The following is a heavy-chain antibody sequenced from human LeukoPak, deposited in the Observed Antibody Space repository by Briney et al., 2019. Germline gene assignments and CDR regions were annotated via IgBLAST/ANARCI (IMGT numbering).Heavy chain of an antibody. D-gene: IGHD6-19*01. V-gene: IGHV3-23*01. J-gene: IGHJ4*02. CDR3: AKAPHFIAVAGTNYYFDY. CDR2: ISGSGGST. Sequence: GGSLRLSCAASGFTFSSYAMSWVRQAPGKGLEWVSAISGSGGSTYYADSVKGRFTISRDNSKNTLHLQMNSLRAEDTAVYYCAKAPHFIAVAGTNYYFDYWGQGTLVTVSS. CDR1: GFTFSSYA.